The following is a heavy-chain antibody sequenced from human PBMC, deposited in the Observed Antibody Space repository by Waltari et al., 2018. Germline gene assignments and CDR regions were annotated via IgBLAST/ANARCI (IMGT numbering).Heavy chain of an antibody. CDR2: ISSSSSYI. CDR1: GFTFSSYS. D-gene: IGHD2-15*01. CDR3: ARDLRGIVVVVAAPFDY. Sequence: EVQLVESGGGLVKPGGSLRLSCAASGFTFSSYSMNWVRQAPGKGLEWVSSISSSSSYIYYADSVKGRFTISRDNAKNSLYLQMNSLRAEDTAVYYCARDLRGIVVVVAAPFDYWGQGTLVTVSS. V-gene: IGHV3-21*01. J-gene: IGHJ4*02.